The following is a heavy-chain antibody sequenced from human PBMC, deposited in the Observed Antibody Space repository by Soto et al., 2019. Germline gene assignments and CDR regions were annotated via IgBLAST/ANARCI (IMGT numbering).Heavy chain of an antibody. D-gene: IGHD5-18*01. CDR3: ARDTAMVDYYGMDV. CDR2: IIPIFGTA. Sequence: ASVKVSCKASGGTVSSYAISWVRQAPGQGREWMGGIIPIFGTANYAQKFQGRVTITADESTSTAYMELSSLRSEDTAVYYCARDTAMVDYYGMDVWGQGTTVTVSS. CDR1: GGTVSSYA. J-gene: IGHJ6*02. V-gene: IGHV1-69*13.